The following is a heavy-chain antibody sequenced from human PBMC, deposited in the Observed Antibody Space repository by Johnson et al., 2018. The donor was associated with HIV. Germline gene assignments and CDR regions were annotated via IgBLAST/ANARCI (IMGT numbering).Heavy chain of an antibody. J-gene: IGHJ3*02. CDR3: ARGDYYDSSGFFIDAFDI. CDR2: ISYDGSNK. Sequence: QMQLVESGGGVVQPGRSLRLSCAASGFTFSSYAMHWVRQAPGKGLGWVAVISYDGSNKYYADSVKGRFTISRDNAKNSLYLQMNSLRAEDTAVYYCARGDYYDSSGFFIDAFDIWGQGTVVTVSS. CDR1: GFTFSSYA. V-gene: IGHV3-30-3*01. D-gene: IGHD3-22*01.